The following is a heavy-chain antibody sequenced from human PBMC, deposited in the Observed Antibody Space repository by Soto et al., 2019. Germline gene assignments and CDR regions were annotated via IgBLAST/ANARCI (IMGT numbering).Heavy chain of an antibody. V-gene: IGHV1-2*02. D-gene: IGHD6-6*01. CDR2: INPNSGDT. J-gene: IGHJ1*01. CDR1: GYSFTGYN. Sequence: QVQLVQSGAEVKKPGASVKVSCKASGYSFTGYNMHWVRQAPGQGLEWMGWINPNSGDTNYAQKFQGRVTMTRDTSITTAHMGLSRLRSDDTAVYYCAREGSSSSKYFHHWGQGTLVTVSS. CDR3: AREGSSSSKYFHH.